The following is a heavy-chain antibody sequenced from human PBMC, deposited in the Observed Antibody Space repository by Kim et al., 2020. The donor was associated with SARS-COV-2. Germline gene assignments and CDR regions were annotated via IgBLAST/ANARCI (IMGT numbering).Heavy chain of an antibody. CDR1: GGSFTSYY. CDR2: IYYSGST. Sequence: SETLSLTCSVSGGSFTSYYWSWIRQPPGKGLEWIGYIYYSGSTNYNPSLKSRVTMSVDASKNQFSLKLSSVTAADTAVYYCARNGGRGGYVFNYWGRGTL. V-gene: IGHV4-59*08. J-gene: IGHJ4*02. CDR3: ARNGGRGGYVFNY. D-gene: IGHD3-16*01.